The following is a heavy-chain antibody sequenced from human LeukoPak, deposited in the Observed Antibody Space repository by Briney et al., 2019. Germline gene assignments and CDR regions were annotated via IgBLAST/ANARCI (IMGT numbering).Heavy chain of an antibody. Sequence: GGPLRLSCAASGFTFSSYSMNWVRQAPGKGLERVSYIGTTSRTISYADSVKGRFTISRDNAKDSLYLQMYSLRAEDTAVYYCARDVNHAFDYWGQGTLVTVSS. V-gene: IGHV3-48*01. CDR1: GFTFSSYS. CDR3: ARDVNHAFDY. D-gene: IGHD1-14*01. CDR2: IGTTSRTI. J-gene: IGHJ4*02.